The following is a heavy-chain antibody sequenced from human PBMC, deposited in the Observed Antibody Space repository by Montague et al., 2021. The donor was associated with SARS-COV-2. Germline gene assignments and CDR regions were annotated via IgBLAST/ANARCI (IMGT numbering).Heavy chain of an antibody. J-gene: IGHJ6*02. Sequence: SLRLSCAASGFTFSSIWMSWVRQAPGKGLEWVANINPDESEKNYVDSVKGRFSISRDNAKNSLYLQMDNLRAEDTAIYYCAKNGVAHGLDVWGQGTSVSVSS. CDR2: INPDESEK. V-gene: IGHV3-7*01. CDR3: AKNGVAHGLDV. CDR1: GFTFSSIW. D-gene: IGHD4-17*01.